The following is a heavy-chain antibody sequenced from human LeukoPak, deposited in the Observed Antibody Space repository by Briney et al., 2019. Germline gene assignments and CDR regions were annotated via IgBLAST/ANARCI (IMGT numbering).Heavy chain of an antibody. CDR2: ISWNSGSI. Sequence: GGSLRLSCAASGFTFDDYAMHWVRQAPGKGLEWVSGISWNSGSIGYADSVKGRFTISRDNAKNSLYLQMNSLRAEDTALYYCAKARGSSFGYYGMDVWGQGTTVTVSS. J-gene: IGHJ6*02. D-gene: IGHD3-16*01. CDR1: GFTFDDYA. V-gene: IGHV3-9*01. CDR3: AKARGSSFGYYGMDV.